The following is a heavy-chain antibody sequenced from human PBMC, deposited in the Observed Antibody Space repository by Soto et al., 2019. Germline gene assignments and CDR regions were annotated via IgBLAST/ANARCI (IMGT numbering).Heavy chain of an antibody. CDR1: GFTFSSYD. V-gene: IGHV3-13*01. CDR2: IGTAGDT. CDR3: ARGKVEWLSSYYYYYMDV. J-gene: IGHJ6*03. Sequence: PGGSLRLSCAASGFTFSSYDMHWVRQAPGKGLEWVSAIGTAGDTYYPGSVKGRFTISRENAKNSLYLQMNSLRAGDTAVYYCARGKVEWLSSYYYYYMDVWGKGTTVTVSS. D-gene: IGHD3-3*01.